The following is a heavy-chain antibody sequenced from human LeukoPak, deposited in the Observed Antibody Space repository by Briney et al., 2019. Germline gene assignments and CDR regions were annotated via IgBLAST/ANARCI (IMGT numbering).Heavy chain of an antibody. CDR1: GYSISSGYY. CDR3: ARGLAGYCTNGVCYHFDY. Sequence: SETLSLTCTVSGYSISSGYYWGWIRQPPGKGLEWIGSIYHSGSTYYNPSLKSRVTISVDTSKNQFSLKLSSVTAADTAVYYCARGLAGYCTNGVCYHFDYWGQGTLVTVSS. V-gene: IGHV4-38-2*02. CDR2: IYHSGST. J-gene: IGHJ4*02. D-gene: IGHD2-8*01.